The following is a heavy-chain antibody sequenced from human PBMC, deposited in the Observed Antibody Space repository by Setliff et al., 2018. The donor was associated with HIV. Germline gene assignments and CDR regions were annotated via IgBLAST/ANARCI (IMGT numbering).Heavy chain of an antibody. Sequence: PSETLSLTCTVSGASISTYYWSWIRQPPGKGLEWIGYIFYSGSSDYNPSLKSRVTISVDTSKNQFSLKLSSVTAADTAVYYCARTPQEVVVVAATRPYYYYYMDVWGKGTTVTVSS. CDR3: ARTPQEVVVVAATRPYYYYYMDV. J-gene: IGHJ6*03. CDR1: GASISTYY. V-gene: IGHV4-59*12. CDR2: IFYSGSS. D-gene: IGHD2-15*01.